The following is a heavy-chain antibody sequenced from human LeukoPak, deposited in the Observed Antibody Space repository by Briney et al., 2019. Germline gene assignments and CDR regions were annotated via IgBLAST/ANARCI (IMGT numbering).Heavy chain of an antibody. Sequence: SETLSLTCTVSGGSISSYYWSWIRQPPGKGLEWIGYIYYSGSANYNPSLKSRVTISLDTSKNQFSLKLSFVTAADTAVYYCARAAYDVLTGYETFDYWGQGTLVTVSS. CDR1: GGSISSYY. CDR2: IYYSGSA. J-gene: IGHJ4*02. CDR3: ARAAYDVLTGYETFDY. D-gene: IGHD3-9*01. V-gene: IGHV4-59*01.